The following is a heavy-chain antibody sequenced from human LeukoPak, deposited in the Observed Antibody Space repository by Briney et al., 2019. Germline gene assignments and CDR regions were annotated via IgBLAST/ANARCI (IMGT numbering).Heavy chain of an antibody. V-gene: IGHV3-23*01. CDR2: ISGSGGST. CDR3: AKASPGVGGSGRRQTIDY. J-gene: IGHJ4*02. CDR1: GFTFSSYA. Sequence: GGSLRLSCAASGFTFSSYAMSWVRQAPGKGLEWVSAISGSGGSTYYADPVKGRFTISRDNSKNTLYLQMNSLRAEDTAVYYCAKASPGVGGSGRRQTIDYWGQGTLVTVSS. D-gene: IGHD3-16*01.